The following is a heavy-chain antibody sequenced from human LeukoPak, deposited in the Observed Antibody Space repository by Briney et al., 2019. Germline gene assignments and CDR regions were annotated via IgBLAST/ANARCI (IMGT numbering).Heavy chain of an antibody. J-gene: IGHJ3*02. D-gene: IGHD2-21*02. CDR3: ARGGGIAYCGGDCYLGLAFDI. CDR2: IYSGGST. CDR1: GFTFSSNY. Sequence: PGGSLRLSCAASGFTFSSNYMSWVRQAPGKGLEWVSVIYSGGSTYYADSVKGRFTISRDNSKNTLYLQMNSLRAEDTAVYYCARGGGIAYCGGDCYLGLAFDIWGQGTMVTVSS. V-gene: IGHV3-66*01.